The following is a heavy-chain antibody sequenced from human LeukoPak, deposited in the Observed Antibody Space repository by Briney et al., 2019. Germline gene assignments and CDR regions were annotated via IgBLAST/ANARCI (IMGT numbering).Heavy chain of an antibody. CDR3: AKDGKRISMIGVVRRGHYFDS. V-gene: IGHV3-23*01. Sequence: PGGSLRLSCAASGFTFSNAWMSWVRQAPGKGLEWVSAISASGGNTYYADSVKGRFTISRDNSKNTLYLQMNSLRAEDTAVYYCAKDGKRISMIGVVRRGHYFDSWGQGILVTVSS. J-gene: IGHJ4*02. D-gene: IGHD3-22*01. CDR2: ISASGGNT. CDR1: GFTFSNAW.